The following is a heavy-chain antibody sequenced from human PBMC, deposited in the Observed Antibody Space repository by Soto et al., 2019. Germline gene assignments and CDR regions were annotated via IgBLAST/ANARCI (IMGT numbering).Heavy chain of an antibody. V-gene: IGHV4-34*01. D-gene: IGHD3-3*01. Sequence: NPSETLSLTCAVYGGSFSGYYWSWIRQPPGKGLEWIGEINHSGSTNYNPSLKSRVTISVDTSKNQFSLKLSSVTAADTAVYYCARGLDFWSGYYTRTNWFDPWGQGTLVTVSS. J-gene: IGHJ5*02. CDR2: INHSGST. CDR1: GGSFSGYY. CDR3: ARGLDFWSGYYTRTNWFDP.